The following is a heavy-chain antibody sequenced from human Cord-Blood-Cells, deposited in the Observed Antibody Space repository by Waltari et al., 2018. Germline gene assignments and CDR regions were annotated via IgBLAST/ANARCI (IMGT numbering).Heavy chain of an antibody. J-gene: IGHJ4*02. CDR3: ARVGGYSYGYLYVDY. CDR2: INHSGST. CDR1: GGSFSGYY. D-gene: IGHD5-18*01. V-gene: IGHV4-34*01. Sequence: QVQLQQWGAGLLKPSETLSLTCAVYGGSFSGYYWSWIRQPPGKGLEWIGEINHSGSTNYNPSLKSRVTISVDTSKNQFSLKLSSVTAADTAVYYCARVGGYSYGYLYVDYWGQGTLVTVSS.